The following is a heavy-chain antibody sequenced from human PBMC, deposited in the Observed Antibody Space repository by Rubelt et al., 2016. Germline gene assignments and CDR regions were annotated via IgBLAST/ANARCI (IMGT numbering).Heavy chain of an antibody. D-gene: IGHD6-19*01. J-gene: IGHJ4*01. V-gene: IGHV3-23*04. Sequence: EVQLVESGGGLVQPGGSLRLSCAASGFTLSTYATSWVRQAPGKGLEWVSTIIGSDGNTYYADSVKGRVTISGASSRYTMYLHINSLRADDTAGYFCANDLPSKGWPTFDYWGHVTLVTVAS. CDR1: GFTLSTYA. CDR2: IIGSDGNT. CDR3: ANDLPSKGWPTFDY.